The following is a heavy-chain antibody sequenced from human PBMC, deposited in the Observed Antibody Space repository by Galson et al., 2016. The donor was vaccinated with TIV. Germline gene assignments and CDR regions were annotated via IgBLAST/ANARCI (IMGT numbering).Heavy chain of an antibody. V-gene: IGHV3-23*01. CDR3: AKDRQWIPSTLDH. CDR1: GFTFSAYA. CDR2: VSGSGYST. Sequence: SLRLSCAASGFTFSAYAMTWVRQGPGKGLEWVSLVSGSGYSTYYADSVKGRFTISRDNSKNTVYLQMSGLKDEDTAVYYCAKDRQWIPSTLDHWGQGTLVTVSS. J-gene: IGHJ4*02. D-gene: IGHD5-18*01.